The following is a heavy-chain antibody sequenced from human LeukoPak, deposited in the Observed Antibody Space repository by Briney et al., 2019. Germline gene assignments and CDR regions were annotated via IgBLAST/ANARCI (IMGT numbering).Heavy chain of an antibody. V-gene: IGHV4-61*02. J-gene: IGHJ4*02. Sequence: SETLSLTCTVSGGSISSGSYYWNWTRQPAGKGLEWIGLIYSSGSTNYSPSLKTRVTISVDRSKSQFSLKLSSVTAADTAVYYCARSALVPGAITYFDFWGQGTQVTVSP. D-gene: IGHD2-2*01. CDR3: ARSALVPGAITYFDF. CDR1: GGSISSGSYY. CDR2: IYSSGST.